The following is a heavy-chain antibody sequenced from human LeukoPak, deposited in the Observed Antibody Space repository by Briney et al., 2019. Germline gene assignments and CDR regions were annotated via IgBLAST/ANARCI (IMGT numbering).Heavy chain of an antibody. CDR1: GGSISSYY. V-gene: IGHV4-59*01. D-gene: IGHD3-10*01. J-gene: IGHJ5*02. CDR2: IYYSGST. Sequence: SETLSLTCTVSGGSISSYYWSWIRQPPGKGLEWIGYIYYSGSTNYNPSLKSRVTISVDTSKNQFSLKLSSVTAADTAVYYCARVGPVRYYGSGSYYKTWGQGTLVTVSS. CDR3: ARVGPVRYYGSGSYYKT.